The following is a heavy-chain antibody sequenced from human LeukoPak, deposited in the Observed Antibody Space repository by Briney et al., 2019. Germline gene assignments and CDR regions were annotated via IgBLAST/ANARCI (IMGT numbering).Heavy chain of an antibody. Sequence: SETLSLTCAVYGGSFSGYYWSWIRQPPGKGLEWIGEINHSGSTNYNPSLKSRVTMSVDTSKNQFSLNLSSVTAADTAVYYCARRRMEWRTFYYYYMDVWGKGTTVTVSS. CDR1: GGSFSGYY. CDR2: INHSGST. J-gene: IGHJ6*03. V-gene: IGHV4-34*01. CDR3: ARRRMEWRTFYYYYMDV. D-gene: IGHD3-3*01.